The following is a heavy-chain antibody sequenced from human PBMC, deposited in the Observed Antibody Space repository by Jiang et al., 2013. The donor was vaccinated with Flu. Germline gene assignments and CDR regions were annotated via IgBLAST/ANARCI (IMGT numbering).Heavy chain of an antibody. D-gene: IGHD5-24*01. CDR2: IYHSGST. CDR1: GDSISSGGYY. J-gene: IGHJ4*02. V-gene: IGHV4-31*03. CDR3: ARSDDGYHPFDH. Sequence: GSGLVKPSQTLSLTCTVSGDSISSGGYYWSWIRQHPGKGLEWIAYIYHSGSTYYNPSLKSRVTISVDTSNNQFSLKLSSVTAADTAVYYCARSDDGYHPFDHWGQGTLVTVSS.